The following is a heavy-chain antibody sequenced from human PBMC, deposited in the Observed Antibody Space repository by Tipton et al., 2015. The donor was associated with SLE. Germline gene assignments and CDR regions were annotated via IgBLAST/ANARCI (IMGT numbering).Heavy chain of an antibody. V-gene: IGHV3-30-3*01. CDR1: GFTFSSYL. Sequence: RSLRLSCAASGFTFSSYLMHWVRQAPGKGLEWVADISYDGSNKYYADSVKGRFTISRDKSKSTLYLQMNSLRAEDTAVYYCARGRYYYDSSGYFGYWGQGTLVTVSS. CDR3: ARGRYYYDSSGYFGY. D-gene: IGHD3-22*01. CDR2: ISYDGSNK. J-gene: IGHJ4*02.